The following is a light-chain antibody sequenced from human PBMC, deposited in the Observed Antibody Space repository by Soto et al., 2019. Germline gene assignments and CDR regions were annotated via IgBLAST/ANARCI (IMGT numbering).Light chain of an antibody. Sequence: EMVMTQSPATLSVSPGERATLSCRASRSISRNLAWYQQKPGQAPRLLIYGASTRATGIPARFSGSGSRTEFTLTINSLQSEDFAIYYCQPHNNWPVVTFGGGTRVEIK. CDR1: RSISRN. V-gene: IGKV3-15*01. J-gene: IGKJ4*01. CDR3: QPHNNWPVVT. CDR2: GAS.